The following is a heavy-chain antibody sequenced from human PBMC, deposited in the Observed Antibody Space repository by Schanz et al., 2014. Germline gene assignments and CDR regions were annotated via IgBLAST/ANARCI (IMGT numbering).Heavy chain of an antibody. CDR2: IKQDGSEK. V-gene: IGHV3-7*01. J-gene: IGHJ6*02. Sequence: AQLVESGGGVVQPGRSLRLSCAASGFTFSSYWMSWVRQAPGKGLEWVANIKQDGSEKYYVDSVQGRFTISRDNAKNTLYLQMNSLRAEDTAVYYCARPLGPNYYYYGLDVWGQGTTVTVSS. CDR1: GFTFSSYW. CDR3: ARPLGPNYYYYGLDV.